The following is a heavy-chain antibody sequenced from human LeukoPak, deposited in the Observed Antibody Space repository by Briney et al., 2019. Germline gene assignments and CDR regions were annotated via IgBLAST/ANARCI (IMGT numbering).Heavy chain of an antibody. CDR2: IYYSGST. V-gene: IGHV4-39*07. J-gene: IGHJ6*02. D-gene: IGHD3-10*02. CDR3: ARVLFDGYYYYGMDV. Sequence: PSETLSLTCTVSGGSISSSSYYWGWIRQPPGKGLEWIGSIYYSGSTYYNPSLKSRVTISVDTSKNQFSLKLSSVTAADTAVYYCARVLFDGYYYYGMDVWGQGTTVTVSS. CDR1: GGSISSSSYY.